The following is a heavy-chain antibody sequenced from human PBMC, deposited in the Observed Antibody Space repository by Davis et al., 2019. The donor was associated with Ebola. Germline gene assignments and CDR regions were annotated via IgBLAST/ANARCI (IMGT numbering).Heavy chain of an antibody. D-gene: IGHD1-7*01. CDR1: GDSISSYY. V-gene: IGHV4-59*01. J-gene: IGHJ4*02. CDR3: ARGITGTTPGDY. Sequence: MPSETLSLTCTVSGDSISSYYWSWIRQPPGKGLEWIGYIYYSGSTNYNPSLKSRVTISVDTSKNQFSLKLSSVTAADTAVYYCARGITGTTPGDYWGQGTLVTVSS. CDR2: IYYSGST.